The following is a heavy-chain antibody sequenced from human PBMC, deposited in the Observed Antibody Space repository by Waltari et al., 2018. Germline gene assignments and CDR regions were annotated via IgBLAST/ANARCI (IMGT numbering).Heavy chain of an antibody. CDR1: GYSISSGYY. J-gene: IGHJ3*02. CDR2: IYHSGRT. Sequence: QVQLQESGPGLVKPSETLSLTCAVSGYSISSGYYWGWIRQPPGKGLEWIGSIYHSGRTYYNPSLKSRVTISVDTSKNQFSLKLSSVTAADTAVYYCARDYDFWSGYYTVFGAFDIWGQGTMVTVSS. D-gene: IGHD3-3*01. V-gene: IGHV4-38-2*02. CDR3: ARDYDFWSGYYTVFGAFDI.